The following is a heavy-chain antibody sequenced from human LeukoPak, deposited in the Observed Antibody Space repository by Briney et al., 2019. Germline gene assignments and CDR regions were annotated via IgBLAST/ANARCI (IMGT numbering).Heavy chain of an antibody. Sequence: SVKVSCKASGGTFSSYAISWVRQAPGQGLEWMGRIIPILGIANYAQKFQGRVTITADKSTSTAYMELSSLRSEDTAVYYCARLGKYYYDSSGFTLGYWGQGTLVTVSS. D-gene: IGHD3-22*01. CDR1: GGTFSSYA. CDR3: ARLGKYYYDSSGFTLGY. CDR2: IIPILGIA. V-gene: IGHV1-69*04. J-gene: IGHJ4*02.